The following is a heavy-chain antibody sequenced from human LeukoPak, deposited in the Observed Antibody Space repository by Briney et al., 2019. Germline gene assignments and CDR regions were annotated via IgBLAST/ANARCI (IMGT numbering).Heavy chain of an antibody. CDR3: ARQLVSNSCYN. D-gene: IGHD2-2*01. CDR1: GFTFSRYS. V-gene: IGHV3-21*01. J-gene: IGHJ4*02. CDR2: ISSSNSYI. Sequence: PGGSLTLSCAASGFTFSRYSMNWVRPAPGKGLEWVSSISSSNSYIYYADSVKGRFTISRDNPKNSLYLQMNSLRAEDTAVYYCARQLVSNSCYNWGQGTLVTVSS.